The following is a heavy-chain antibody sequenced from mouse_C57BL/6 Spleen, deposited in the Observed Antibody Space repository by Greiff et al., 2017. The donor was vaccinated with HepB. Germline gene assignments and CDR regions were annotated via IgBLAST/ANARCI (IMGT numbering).Heavy chain of an antibody. D-gene: IGHD1-1*01. CDR3: ARGDYGSSYGFDY. CDR1: GFTFSDYY. V-gene: IGHV5-16*01. J-gene: IGHJ2*01. CDR2: INYDGSST. Sequence: EVNVVESEGGLVQPGSSMKLSCTASGFTFSDYYMAWVRQVPEKGLEWVANINYDGSSTYYLDSLKSRFIISRDNAKNILYLQMSSLKSEDTATYYCARGDYGSSYGFDYWGQGTTLTVSS.